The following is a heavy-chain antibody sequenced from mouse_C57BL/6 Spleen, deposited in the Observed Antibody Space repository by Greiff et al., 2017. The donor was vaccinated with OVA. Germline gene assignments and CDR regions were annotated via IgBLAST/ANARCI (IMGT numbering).Heavy chain of an antibody. J-gene: IGHJ1*03. CDR3: ARGGYYGSSPYWYFDG. CDR1: GYTFTSYW. CDR2: IDPSDSYT. V-gene: IGHV1-69*01. Sequence: QVQLQQPGAELVMPGASVKLSCKASGYTFTSYWMHWVKQRPGQGLEWIGEIDPSDSYTNYNQKFKGKSTLTVDKSSSTAYMQLSSLTSEDSAVYYCARGGYYGSSPYWYFDGWGTGTTVTVSS. D-gene: IGHD1-1*01.